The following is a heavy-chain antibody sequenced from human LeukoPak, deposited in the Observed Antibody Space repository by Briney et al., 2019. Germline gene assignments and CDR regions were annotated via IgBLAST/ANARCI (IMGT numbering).Heavy chain of an antibody. D-gene: IGHD1-7*01. J-gene: IGHJ1*01. Sequence: GASVKVSCKASGYIFDIYAMIWVRQAPGQGLELMGWINTNTGIPTYAQGFTGRFVFSLDTSVSTAYLHISSLKTEDTAVYYCARDYTVALGTTTYXQHW. CDR3: ARDYTVALGTTTYXQH. CDR2: INTNTGIP. V-gene: IGHV7-4-1*02. CDR1: GYIFDIYA.